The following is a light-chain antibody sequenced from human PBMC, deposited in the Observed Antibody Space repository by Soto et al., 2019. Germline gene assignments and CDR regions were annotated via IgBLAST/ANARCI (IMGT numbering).Light chain of an antibody. CDR1: SSDVGGYNY. Sequence: QSVLTQPASVSGSPRQSITISCTGTSSDVGGYNYVSWYQQHPGKAPKLMIYDVSNRPSGVSNRFSGFKSDNTASLTIFGLQAEDEADYYCSSYTSSSTYVFGTGTKVTVL. CDR2: DVS. J-gene: IGLJ1*01. V-gene: IGLV2-14*01. CDR3: SSYTSSSTYV.